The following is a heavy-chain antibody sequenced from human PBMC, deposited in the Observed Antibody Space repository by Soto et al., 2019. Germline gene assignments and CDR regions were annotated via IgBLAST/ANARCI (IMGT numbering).Heavy chain of an antibody. CDR1: GFSLSTSGVG. J-gene: IGHJ3*02. CDR3: ARRLRLAVNFWDSCAFDI. D-gene: IGHD2-8*02. CDR2: IYWDDDK. Sequence: QITLQESAPVLVRPTETLTLTCTYSGFSLSTSGVGVGWVRQSPGKALEWLAVIYWDDDKRYMPSLQNRLTNSKATASNRHRLAMAHMVPRNTGTYYCARRLRLAVNFWDSCAFDIWGHGTVVAVS. V-gene: IGHV2-5*02.